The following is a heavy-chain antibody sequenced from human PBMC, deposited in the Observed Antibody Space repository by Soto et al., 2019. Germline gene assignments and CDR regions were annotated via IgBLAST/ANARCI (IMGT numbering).Heavy chain of an antibody. Sequence: GGSLRLSCAASGFTFSSYGMHWVRQAPGKGLEWVAVISYDGSNKYYADSMKGRFTISRDNSKNTLYLQMNSLRAEDTAVYYCAKDYYGSGSYELDYWGQGTLVTVSS. CDR1: GFTFSSYG. D-gene: IGHD3-10*01. V-gene: IGHV3-30*18. CDR3: AKDYYGSGSYELDY. J-gene: IGHJ4*02. CDR2: ISYDGSNK.